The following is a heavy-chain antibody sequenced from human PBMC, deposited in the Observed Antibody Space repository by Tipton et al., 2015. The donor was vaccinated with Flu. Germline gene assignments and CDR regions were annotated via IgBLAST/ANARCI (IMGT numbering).Heavy chain of an antibody. D-gene: IGHD6-13*01. J-gene: IGHJ4*02. CDR1: GDSIGSRYY. CDR2: IHRTGNT. Sequence: TLSLTCSVSGDSIGSRYYWGWIRQPPGKGLEWIGNIHRTGNTYHNPSLKGRVTISVDTSKNQVSLNLSSVTAADTAVYYCAKWSSSWWSFDYWGQGALVTVSS. CDR3: AKWSSSWWSFDY. V-gene: IGHV4-38-2*01.